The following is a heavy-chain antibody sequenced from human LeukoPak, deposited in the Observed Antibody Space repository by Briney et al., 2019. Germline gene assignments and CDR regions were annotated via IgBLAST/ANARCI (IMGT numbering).Heavy chain of an antibody. J-gene: IGHJ4*02. Sequence: GGSLRLSCAASGFTFSSYGMHWVRQTPGKGLEWVAIIWSDGSNKYCADPVKGRFTISRDNSKNTLYLQMNSLRAEDTAVYYCARGSGSFSGGFDYWGQGTLVTVSS. CDR3: ARGSGSFSGGFDY. V-gene: IGHV3-33*08. CDR2: IWSDGSNK. D-gene: IGHD1-26*01. CDR1: GFTFSSYG.